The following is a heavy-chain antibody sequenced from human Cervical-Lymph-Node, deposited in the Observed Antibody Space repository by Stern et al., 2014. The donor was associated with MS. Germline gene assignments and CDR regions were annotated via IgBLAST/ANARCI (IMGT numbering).Heavy chain of an antibody. Sequence: EVQLVESGGGLVQSGGSLRVSCVASGFSFSNYWMTWVRQVPGKGLEWVANMNQDGAEKNYVDTVKGRFTISRDNAKNSLYLQMNSLRAEDTAVYYCTANTGDFWGQGTLVTVSS. CDR1: GFSFSNYW. V-gene: IGHV3-7*01. CDR3: TANTGDF. CDR2: MNQDGAEK. J-gene: IGHJ4*02. D-gene: IGHD2-21*02.